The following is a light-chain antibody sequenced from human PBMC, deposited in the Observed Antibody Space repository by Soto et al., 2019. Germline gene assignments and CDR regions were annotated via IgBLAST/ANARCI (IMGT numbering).Light chain of an antibody. CDR3: QQRSNWVT. CDR1: QSVSNNY. V-gene: IGKV3-11*01. CDR2: DAS. J-gene: IGKJ5*01. Sequence: EIVLTQSPCTLSLSPGERATLSCRASQSVSNNYLAWYQQKPGQAPRLLIYDASNRATGIPARFSGSGSGTDFTLTISSLEPEDFAVYYCQQRSNWVTFGQGTRLEIK.